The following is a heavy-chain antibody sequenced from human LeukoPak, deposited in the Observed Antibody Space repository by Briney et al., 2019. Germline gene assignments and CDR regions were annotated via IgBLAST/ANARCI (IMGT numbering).Heavy chain of an antibody. V-gene: IGHV3-20*04. CDR2: ISGNGGST. J-gene: IGHJ4*02. CDR1: AFTFDDYG. CDR3: ARDGQDVGATNFDY. Sequence: GGSLTLAWPASAFTFDDYGMSWVRPPPRKVLEWVFGISGNGGSTVYADSVKGRFTISRDNAKNSLYLQLNSLRAENTALYYCARDGQDVGATNFDYWGQGTLVTVSS. D-gene: IGHD1-26*01.